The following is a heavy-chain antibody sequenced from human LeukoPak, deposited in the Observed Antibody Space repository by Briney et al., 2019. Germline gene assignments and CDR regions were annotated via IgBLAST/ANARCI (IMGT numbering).Heavy chain of an antibody. CDR3: ATRSTGVAATFDC. CDR1: GGSISSGGYY. Sequence: PSETLSLTCTVSGGSISSGGYYWSWIRQHPGKGLEWIGYIYYSGSTYYNPSLKSRVTISADTSKNQFSLKLSSVTAADTAVYYCATRSTGVAATFDCWGQGALVTVSS. CDR2: IYYSGST. D-gene: IGHD2-15*01. J-gene: IGHJ4*02. V-gene: IGHV4-31*03.